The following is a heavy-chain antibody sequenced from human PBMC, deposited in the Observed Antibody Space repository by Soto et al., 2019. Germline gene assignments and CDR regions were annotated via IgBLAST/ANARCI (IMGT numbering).Heavy chain of an antibody. Sequence: QVQLVQSGAEVKKPGSSVKVSCKASGDTFNNYVVNWVRQAPGQGLEWLGWILPIFATANYAQKFQGRVTITADKSTRTAYMELTSLRSEDTAVYYCAGRCDSTTCLGHFDYWGQGTLVTVAS. V-gene: IGHV1-69*06. CDR2: ILPIFATA. D-gene: IGHD2-2*01. J-gene: IGHJ4*02. CDR3: AGRCDSTTCLGHFDY. CDR1: GDTFNNYV.